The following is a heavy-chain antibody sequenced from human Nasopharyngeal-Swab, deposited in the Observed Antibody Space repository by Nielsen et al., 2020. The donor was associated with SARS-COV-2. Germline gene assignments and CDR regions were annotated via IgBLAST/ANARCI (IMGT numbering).Heavy chain of an antibody. D-gene: IGHD3-3*01. CDR2: ISSSSSYI. CDR1: GFTFHNYN. J-gene: IGHJ6*02. CDR3: ARDGLDYDFWSAYFMDV. Sequence: GESLKISCAASGFTFHNYNFNWVRQAPGKGLEWVSSISSSSSYIYYADSVKGRFTISRDNAKHSLYLQMNSLRAEDTAVYYCARDGLDYDFWSAYFMDVWGQGTTVTVSS. V-gene: IGHV3-21*01.